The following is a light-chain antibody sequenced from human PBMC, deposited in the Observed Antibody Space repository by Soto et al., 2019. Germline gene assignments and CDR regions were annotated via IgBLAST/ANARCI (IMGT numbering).Light chain of an antibody. CDR1: QSVSSN. CDR2: DAS. V-gene: IGKV3-15*01. J-gene: IGKJ1*01. CDR3: QQYNNWPPMA. Sequence: EIVMTQSPATLSVSPGERATLSCRASQSVSSNLACYQQKPGQAPRLLIYDASTRATGIPARFSGSGSGTEFTLTISSLQSEDFAVYYCQQYNNWPPMAFGQGTKVEIK.